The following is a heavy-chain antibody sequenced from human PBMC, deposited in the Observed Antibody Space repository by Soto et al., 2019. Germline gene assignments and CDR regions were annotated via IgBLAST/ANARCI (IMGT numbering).Heavy chain of an antibody. V-gene: IGHV4-30-4*01. J-gene: IGHJ3*02. Sequence: SETLSLTCTVSGGSISNGDYYWSWIRQPPGKGMEWIGYIYYSGSTYYNPSLKSRVTISVDTSKNQFSLKLSSVTAADTAVYYCARGAYDSSGHDAFDIWGPGTMLTVS. CDR2: IYYSGST. CDR3: ARGAYDSSGHDAFDI. CDR1: GGSISNGDYY. D-gene: IGHD3-22*01.